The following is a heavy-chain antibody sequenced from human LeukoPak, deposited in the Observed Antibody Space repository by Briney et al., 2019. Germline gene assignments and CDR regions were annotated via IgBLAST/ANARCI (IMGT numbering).Heavy chain of an antibody. CDR3: AKEGRSLQTY. Sequence: PGGSLRLSCAASGFMFSSNWMSWVCLAPGKGLEWVANIKEDGTETYYVDSVKGRFTISRDNAKNSLYLQMDSLRVEDTAAYYCAKEGRSLQTYWGQGTLVTVSS. CDR1: GFMFSSNW. V-gene: IGHV3-7*03. D-gene: IGHD5-24*01. CDR2: IKEDGTET. J-gene: IGHJ4*02.